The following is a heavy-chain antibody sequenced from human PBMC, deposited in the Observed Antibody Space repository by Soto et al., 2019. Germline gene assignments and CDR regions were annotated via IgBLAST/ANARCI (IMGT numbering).Heavy chain of an antibody. Sequence: ASVKVSCKASGYTFTSYGISWVRQAPGQGLEWMGIINPSGGSTSYAQKFQGRVTMTRDTSTSTVYMELSSLRSEDTAVYYCAREGLRITIFGVEDYYYYYGMDVWGQGTTVTVSS. V-gene: IGHV1-46*01. J-gene: IGHJ6*02. D-gene: IGHD3-3*01. CDR3: AREGLRITIFGVEDYYYYYGMDV. CDR1: GYTFTSYG. CDR2: INPSGGST.